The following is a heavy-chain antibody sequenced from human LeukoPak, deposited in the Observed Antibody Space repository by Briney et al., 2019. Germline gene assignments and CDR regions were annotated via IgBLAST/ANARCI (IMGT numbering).Heavy chain of an antibody. V-gene: IGHV1-2*04. J-gene: IGHJ4*02. CDR2: INPNSGGT. D-gene: IGHD3-16*01. CDR1: GYTFTGYY. Sequence: ASVKVSYKASGYTFTGYYMHWVRQAPGQGLEWMGWINPNSGGTNYAQKFQGWVTMTRDTSISTAYMELSRLRSDDTAVYYCAREWGGYKRGSSELDYWGQGTLVTVSS. CDR3: AREWGGYKRGSSELDY.